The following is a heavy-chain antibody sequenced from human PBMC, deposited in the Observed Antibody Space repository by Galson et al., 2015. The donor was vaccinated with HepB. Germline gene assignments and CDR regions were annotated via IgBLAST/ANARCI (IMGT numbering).Heavy chain of an antibody. CDR2: ISSSSSYI. CDR3: AREIVATIRSFVPYYYGMDV. V-gene: IGHV3-21*01. CDR1: GFTFSSYS. Sequence: SLRLSCAASGFTFSSYSMNWVRQAPGKGLEWVSSISSSSSYIYYADSVKGRFTISRDNAKNSLYLQMNSLRAEDTAVYYCAREIVATIRSFVPYYYGMDVWGQGTTVTVSS. J-gene: IGHJ6*02. D-gene: IGHD5-12*01.